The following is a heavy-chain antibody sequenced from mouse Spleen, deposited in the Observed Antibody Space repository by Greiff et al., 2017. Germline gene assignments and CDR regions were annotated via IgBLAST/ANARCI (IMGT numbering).Heavy chain of an antibody. D-gene: IGHD3-1*01. CDR2: IYPGSGNT. V-gene: IGHV1-84*01. CDR1: GYTFTDYY. J-gene: IGHJ1*03. Sequence: QVQLQQSGPGLVQPGASVKISCTASGYTFTDYYINWVKQRPGQGLEWIGWIYPGSGNTKYNEKFKGKATLTVDTSSSTAYMQLSSLTSEDSAVYFCARSGYSTRRDYWYFDVWGTGTTVTVSS. CDR3: ARSGYSTRRDYWYFDV.